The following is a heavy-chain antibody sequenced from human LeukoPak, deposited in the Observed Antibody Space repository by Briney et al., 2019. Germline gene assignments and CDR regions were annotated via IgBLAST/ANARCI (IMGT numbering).Heavy chain of an antibody. D-gene: IGHD3-22*01. Sequence: GGSLRLSCAASGFTFSSYAMSWVRQAPGKGLEWVSLISGSGGTSYADSVKGRFTISRDNSKNTLYLQMSSLRAEDTAVYYCAKPINDNSGYYHFDYWGQGTLVTVSS. CDR1: GFTFSSYA. J-gene: IGHJ4*02. CDR2: ISGSGGT. CDR3: AKPINDNSGYYHFDY. V-gene: IGHV3-23*01.